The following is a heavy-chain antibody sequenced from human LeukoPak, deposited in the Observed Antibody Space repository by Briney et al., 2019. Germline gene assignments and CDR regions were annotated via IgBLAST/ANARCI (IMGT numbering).Heavy chain of an antibody. CDR2: ISYDGSNK. D-gene: IGHD5-12*01. CDR3: ARDQGSGYDRDYYYYGMDV. Sequence: GRSLRLSCAASGFTFSSYAMHWVRQAPGKGLEWVAVISYDGSNKYYADSVKGRFTISRDNSKNTLYLQMNSLRAEDTAVYYCARDQGSGYDRDYYYYGMDVWGKGTTVTVSS. J-gene: IGHJ6*04. CDR1: GFTFSSYA. V-gene: IGHV3-30*04.